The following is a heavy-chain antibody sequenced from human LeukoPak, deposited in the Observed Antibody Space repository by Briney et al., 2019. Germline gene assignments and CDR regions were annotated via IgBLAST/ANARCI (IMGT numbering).Heavy chain of an antibody. CDR1: GYTFANFG. J-gene: IGHJ4*02. D-gene: IGHD2-2*02. V-gene: IGHV1-18*01. Sequence: ASVKVSCKASGYTFANFGITWVRQAPGQGLQWMGWISVYNGNTNYALNLQGRVTLTTDTSTSTAYMELRSLRSDDTALYYCARTCSSSSCYMVHWGQGTLVTVSS. CDR2: ISVYNGNT. CDR3: ARTCSSSSCYMVH.